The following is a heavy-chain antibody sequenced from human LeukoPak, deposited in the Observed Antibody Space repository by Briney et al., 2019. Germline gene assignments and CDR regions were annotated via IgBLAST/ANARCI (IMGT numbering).Heavy chain of an antibody. J-gene: IGHJ6*02. CDR2: ISAYNGNT. CDR3: ARAELRYFYWLLVYNYYYYGMDV. Sequence: ASVKVSCKASGYTFTSYGISWVRQAPGQGLEWMGWISAYNGNTNYAQKLQGRVTMTTDTSTSTAHMELRSMRSADTAVYYCARAELRYFYWLLVYNYYYYGMDVWGQGTTVTVSS. CDR1: GYTFTSYG. D-gene: IGHD3-9*01. V-gene: IGHV1-18*01.